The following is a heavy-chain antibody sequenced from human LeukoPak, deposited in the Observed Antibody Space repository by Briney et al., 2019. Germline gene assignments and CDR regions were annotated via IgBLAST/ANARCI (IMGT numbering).Heavy chain of an antibody. CDR3: AKDKGGVVAVFYFDY. CDR1: GFTFSSYG. CDR2: IRNDGSNK. D-gene: IGHD2-15*01. J-gene: IGHJ4*02. Sequence: PGGSLRLSCAASGFTFSSYGMHWVRQAPGKGLEGVVFIRNDGSNKYYADSVKVRFTISRDNSKNTLYLKMNSLRAEDTAVYYCAKDKGGVVAVFYFDYWGQGTLVTVSS. V-gene: IGHV3-30*02.